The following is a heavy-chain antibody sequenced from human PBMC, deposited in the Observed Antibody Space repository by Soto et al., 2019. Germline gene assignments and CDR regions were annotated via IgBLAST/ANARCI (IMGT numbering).Heavy chain of an antibody. Sequence: PSETLSLTCTVSGGSISSGGYYWSWIRQHPGKGLEWIGYIYYSGSTYYNPSLKSRVTISVDTSKNQFSLKLSSVTAADTAVYYCARGVDSGYDGGGIYYYYMDVWGKGTTVTVSS. CDR1: GGSISSGGYY. V-gene: IGHV4-31*03. D-gene: IGHD5-12*01. CDR3: ARGVDSGYDGGGIYYYYMDV. J-gene: IGHJ6*03. CDR2: IYYSGST.